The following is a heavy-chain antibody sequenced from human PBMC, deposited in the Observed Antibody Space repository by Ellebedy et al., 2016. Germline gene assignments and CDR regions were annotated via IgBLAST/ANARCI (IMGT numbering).Heavy chain of an antibody. CDR3: AIILTGYPSKSWYYYYMDV. Sequence: ASVKVSXXTSGYIFSSYDINWVRQATGQGLEWMGWMNPNSGNTGYAQKFQGRVTMTRNTSISTAYMELSSLRSEDTAVYYCAIILTGYPSKSWYYYYMDVWGKGTTVTVSS. D-gene: IGHD3-9*01. V-gene: IGHV1-8*01. CDR1: GYIFSSYD. J-gene: IGHJ6*03. CDR2: MNPNSGNT.